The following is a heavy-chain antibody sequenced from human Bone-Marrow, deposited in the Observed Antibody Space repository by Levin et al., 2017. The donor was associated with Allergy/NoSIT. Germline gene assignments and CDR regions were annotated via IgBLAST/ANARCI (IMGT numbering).Heavy chain of an antibody. D-gene: IGHD6-13*01. CDR3: AREQKLGFWDALDF. V-gene: IGHV3-13*01. CDR1: GFTFSNYD. CDR2: ISTTGKT. Sequence: GGSLRLSCAASGFTFSNYDMHWVRQAPGKGLEWVSAISTTGKTYYPSSVKGRFTISRENAESSLYLQMSSLSAGDTAVYYCAREQKLGFWDALDFWGQGTVVTVSS. J-gene: IGHJ3*01.